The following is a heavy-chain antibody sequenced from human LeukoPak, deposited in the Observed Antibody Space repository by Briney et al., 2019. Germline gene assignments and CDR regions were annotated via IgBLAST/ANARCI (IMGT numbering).Heavy chain of an antibody. Sequence: LGDSLTHSRAASLLLDSAKYMGLVRQAPGKGLELVSVLFSDDDISPYYADSVKGRFTISRDKSKNTLYLQMDSRRAGDAAVYSCARGADGYNGVFMYPVWGEGILVIVSS. D-gene: IGHD5-24*01. CDR3: ARGADGYNGVFMYPV. V-gene: IGHV3-53*01. CDR2: LFSDDDISP. J-gene: IGHJ4*02. CDR1: LLLDSAKY.